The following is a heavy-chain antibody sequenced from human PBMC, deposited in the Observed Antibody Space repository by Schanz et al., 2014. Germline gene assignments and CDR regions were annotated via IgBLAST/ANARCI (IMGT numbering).Heavy chain of an antibody. J-gene: IGHJ4*02. D-gene: IGHD1-1*01. V-gene: IGHV4-4*02. Sequence: QVQLQESGPGLVKPSGTLSLTCTISRGSIGSTNWWSWLRQSPRKGLEWISDIYETGRTNYNPSHRSQATVSVDNPTNKFPLRLPAVTAADTAVYYCARLEYTSGWQGFDYWGQGILVTVSP. CDR2: IYETGRT. CDR1: RGSIGSTNW. CDR3: ARLEYTSGWQGFDY.